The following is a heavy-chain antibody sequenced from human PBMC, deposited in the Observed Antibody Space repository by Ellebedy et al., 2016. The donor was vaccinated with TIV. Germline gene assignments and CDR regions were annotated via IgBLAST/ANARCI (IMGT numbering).Heavy chain of an antibody. V-gene: IGHV3-30*17. CDR3: ARDKVGDGYNRAFDI. D-gene: IGHD5-24*01. Sequence: PGGPLRLSCAASGFTFTPYAMHWVRQAPGKGLEWVAVISYDGSNKYYADSVKGRFPISRDNSKNTLYLQMNSLRAEDTAVYYCARDKVGDGYNRAFDIWGQGTMVTVSS. J-gene: IGHJ3*02. CDR1: GFTFTPYA. CDR2: ISYDGSNK.